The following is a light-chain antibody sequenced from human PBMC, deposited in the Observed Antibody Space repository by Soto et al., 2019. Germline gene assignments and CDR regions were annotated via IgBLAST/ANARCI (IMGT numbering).Light chain of an antibody. CDR2: KAS. V-gene: IGKV1-5*03. CDR1: ESISDW. Sequence: DIQMTQSPSTLSASVGDRVTITCRASESISDWLAWYQQKPGKAPKVLISKASILGSGVPSRFSGSGSGTEFTLTISSLQPDDFATYYCQQYQSYSTFGQGTKVEIK. CDR3: QQYQSYST. J-gene: IGKJ1*01.